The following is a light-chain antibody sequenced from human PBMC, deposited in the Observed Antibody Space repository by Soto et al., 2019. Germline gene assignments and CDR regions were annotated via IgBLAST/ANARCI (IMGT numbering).Light chain of an antibody. CDR3: QQYGSPIFT. J-gene: IGKJ3*01. CDR2: GAS. Sequence: EIVLTQSPGTLSLSPGERATLSCRASQSVSSSYLAWYQQKPGQAPRLLIYGASSRATGIRDRFSGSGSGTDFTLTISRLEPEDFAVYYGQQYGSPIFTFGPGTKVDIK. CDR1: QSVSSSY. V-gene: IGKV3-20*01.